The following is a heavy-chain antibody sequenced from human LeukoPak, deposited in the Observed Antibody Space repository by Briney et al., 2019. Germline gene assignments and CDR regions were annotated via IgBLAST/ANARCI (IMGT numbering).Heavy chain of an antibody. CDR2: IRGTGSST. CDR3: TKEYDYRGYLGQGRGYFDY. Sequence: GGSLRLSCGASGFTFSSYAMAWVRQAPGKGLEWVSAIRGTGSSTYYADSVKGRFTISRDNSKSTLYLQMNSLRAEDTAIYFCTKEYDYRGYLGQGRGYFDYWGQGTLVTVSS. V-gene: IGHV3-23*01. CDR1: GFTFSSYA. D-gene: IGHD3-22*01. J-gene: IGHJ4*02.